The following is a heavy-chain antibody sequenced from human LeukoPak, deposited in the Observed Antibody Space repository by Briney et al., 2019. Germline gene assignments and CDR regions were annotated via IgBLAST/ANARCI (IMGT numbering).Heavy chain of an antibody. CDR3: ARAPYYYDSSGYHSYYYGMDV. J-gene: IGHJ6*02. D-gene: IGHD3-22*01. Sequence: SETLSLTCTVSGGSISSYYWSWIRQPARKGLEWIGYIYYSGSTNYNPSLKSRVTISVDTSKNQFSLRLSSVTAADTAVYYCARAPYYYDSSGYHSYYYGMDVWGQGTTVTVSS. CDR2: IYYSGST. V-gene: IGHV4-59*01. CDR1: GGSISSYY.